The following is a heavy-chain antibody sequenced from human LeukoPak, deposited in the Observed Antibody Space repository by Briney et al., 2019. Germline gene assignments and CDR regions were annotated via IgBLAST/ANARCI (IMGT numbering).Heavy chain of an antibody. CDR1: GGSISSSNW. CDR2: NYTSGST. D-gene: IGHD1-26*01. Sequence: PSGTLSLTCAVSGGSISSSNWWSWVRQPPGKGLEWIGYNYTSGSTNCNPSLKSRVTMTIDTSKNRFSLKLSSVTAADTAVYYCARGGWELELDYWGQGILVTVSS. J-gene: IGHJ4*02. CDR3: ARGGWELELDY. V-gene: IGHV4-4*02.